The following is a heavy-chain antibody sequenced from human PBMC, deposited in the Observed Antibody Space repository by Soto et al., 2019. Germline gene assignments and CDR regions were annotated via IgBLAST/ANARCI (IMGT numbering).Heavy chain of an antibody. CDR2: IDPKSGGT. D-gene: IGHD3-3*01. CDR3: ARALGPYYDFFDI. V-gene: IGHV1-2*02. Sequence: ASVKVSCKASGGTFTGYYMHWVRQAPGQGLEWMGWIDPKSGGTNYAQRFQGRVTMTGDTSFSTAYMELSRLRSDDTAVYYCARALGPYYDFFDIWGQGTMVTVSS. J-gene: IGHJ3*02. CDR1: GGTFTGYY.